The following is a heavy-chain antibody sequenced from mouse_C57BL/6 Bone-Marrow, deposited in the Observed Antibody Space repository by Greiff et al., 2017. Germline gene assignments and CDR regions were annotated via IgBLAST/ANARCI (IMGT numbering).Heavy chain of an antibody. CDR1: GYTFTDDY. D-gene: IGHD2-12*01. V-gene: IGHV1-19*01. CDR3: ARRDSYYLASFAY. J-gene: IGHJ3*01. Sequence: EVQLQQPGPVLVKPGASVKMSCKASGYTFTDDYMNWVKQSHGKSFEWIGVINPYNGGTSYNQKFKGKATLTVDKSSSTAYMELNSLTSEDSAVYYCARRDSYYLASFAYWGQGPLVTVSA. CDR2: INPYNGGT.